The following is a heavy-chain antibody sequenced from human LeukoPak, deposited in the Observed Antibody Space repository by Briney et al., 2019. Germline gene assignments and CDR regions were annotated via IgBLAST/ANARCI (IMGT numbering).Heavy chain of an antibody. J-gene: IGHJ4*02. CDR3: ARAQEGVRGVNRDLYYFDY. CDR2: INPSGGST. Sequence: ASVKVSCKASGYTFTSYYMHWVRQAPGQGLEWMGIINPSGGSTSYAQKFQGRVTMTRDPSTSTVYMELSSLRSEDTAVYYCARAQEGVRGVNRDLYYFDYWGQGTLVTVSS. CDR1: GYTFTSYY. D-gene: IGHD3-10*01. V-gene: IGHV1-46*01.